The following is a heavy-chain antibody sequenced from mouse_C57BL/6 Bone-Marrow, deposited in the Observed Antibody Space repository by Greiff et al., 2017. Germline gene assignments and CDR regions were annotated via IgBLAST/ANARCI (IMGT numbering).Heavy chain of an antibody. J-gene: IGHJ4*01. Sequence: VQLQQSGAELVRPGASVKLSCTASGFNIKDDYMHWVKQRPEQGLEWIGWIDPENGDTAYASKFQGKATITVDTSSNTAYLQLSSLTSEDTAGYYCTLSFTKRDAMDYWGQGTSVTVSS. D-gene: IGHD1-1*01. CDR2: IDPENGDT. CDR1: GFNIKDDY. CDR3: TLSFTKRDAMDY. V-gene: IGHV14-4*01.